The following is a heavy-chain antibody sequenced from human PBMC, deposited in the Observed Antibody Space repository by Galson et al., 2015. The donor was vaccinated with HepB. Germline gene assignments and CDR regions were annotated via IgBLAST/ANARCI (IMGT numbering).Heavy chain of an antibody. J-gene: IGHJ5*02. D-gene: IGHD1-26*01. CDR2: IKNDGSEK. Sequence: SLRLSCAAPGFTFSNYWMTWVRQAPGKGLEWVANIKNDGSEKYYGDSVRGRFAISRDNSKNTVYLRMINLRAEDTAVYYCTRFVMGDHSWGQGTLVTVSS. CDR1: GFTFSNYW. CDR3: TRFVMGDHS. V-gene: IGHV3-7*01.